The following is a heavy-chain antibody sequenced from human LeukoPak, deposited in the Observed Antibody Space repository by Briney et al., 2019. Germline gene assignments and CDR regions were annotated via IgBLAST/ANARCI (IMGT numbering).Heavy chain of an antibody. J-gene: IGHJ2*01. Sequence: SETLSLTCAVSGGSISSGGYSWSWIRQPPGKGLEGVGYIYHSGSTYYNPSLKSRVTISVDRSKNQFSLKLSSVTAADTAVYYCARDYGGNPVGYFDLWGRGTLVTVSS. CDR2: IYHSGST. CDR3: ARDYGGNPVGYFDL. CDR1: GGSISSGGYS. V-gene: IGHV4-30-2*01. D-gene: IGHD4-17*01.